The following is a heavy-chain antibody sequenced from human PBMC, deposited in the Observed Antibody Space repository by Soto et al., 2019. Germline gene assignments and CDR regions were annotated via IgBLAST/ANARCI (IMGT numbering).Heavy chain of an antibody. J-gene: IGHJ4*02. CDR2: IIPIFGTA. D-gene: IGHD6-19*01. CDR3: ARVGVAGNYFDY. V-gene: IGHV1-69*01. CDR1: GGTFSSYA. Sequence: QVQLVQSGAEVKKPGSSVNVSCKASGGTFSSYAISWVRQAPGQGLEWMGGIIPIFGTANDAQKFQGRVTITADESTSTAYMELSSLRSEDTAVYYCARVGVAGNYFDYWGQGTLVTVSS.